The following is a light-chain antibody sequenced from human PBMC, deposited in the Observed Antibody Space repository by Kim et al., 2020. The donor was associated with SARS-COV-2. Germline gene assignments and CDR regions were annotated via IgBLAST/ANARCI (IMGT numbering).Light chain of an antibody. CDR1: SSNIGSNT. CDR3: AAWDDSLNGYV. V-gene: IGLV1-44*01. CDR2: SNN. J-gene: IGLJ1*01. Sequence: ELTQPPSASGTPGQRVIISCSGSSSNIGSNTVNWYQQLPGTAPKLLIYSNNQRPSGVPDRFSGSKSGTSASLAISGLQSEDEADYYCAAWDDSLNGYVFGTGTKVTVL.